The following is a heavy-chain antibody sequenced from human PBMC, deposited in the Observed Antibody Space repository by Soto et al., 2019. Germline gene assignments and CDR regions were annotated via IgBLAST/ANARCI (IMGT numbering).Heavy chain of an antibody. Sequence: QVQLVESGGGVVQPGRSLRLSCAASGFTFSSYAMHWVRQAPGKGLEWVAVISYDGSNKYYADSVKGRFTISRDNSKNTLYLQMNSLRAVDTAVYYCARDLAPGFWSGYSPPYYYGMDVWGQGTTVTVSS. CDR3: ARDLAPGFWSGYSPPYYYGMDV. CDR1: GFTFSSYA. V-gene: IGHV3-30-3*01. CDR2: ISYDGSNK. D-gene: IGHD3-3*01. J-gene: IGHJ6*02.